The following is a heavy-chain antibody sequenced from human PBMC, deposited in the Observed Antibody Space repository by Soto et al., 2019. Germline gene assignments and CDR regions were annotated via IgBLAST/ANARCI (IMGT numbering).Heavy chain of an antibody. CDR1: GFTFSSYA. Sequence: PGGSLRLSCAASGFTFSSYAMSWVRQAPGKGLEWVSAISGSGGSTYYADSVKGRFTISRDNSKNTLYLQMNSLRAEDTAVYYCAKSSAMVRDYGMDVWGQGTTVTVSS. J-gene: IGHJ6*02. CDR3: AKSSAMVRDYGMDV. V-gene: IGHV3-23*01. CDR2: ISGSGGST. D-gene: IGHD3-10*01.